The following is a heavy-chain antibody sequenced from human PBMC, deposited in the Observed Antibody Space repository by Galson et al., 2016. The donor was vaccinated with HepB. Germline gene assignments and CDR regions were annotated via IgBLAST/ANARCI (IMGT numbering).Heavy chain of an antibody. CDR2: INSDGTIS. Sequence: SLRLSCAASGFAFSSHWMHWVRQDLGKGLVWVSRINSDGTISHYADSVKGRFTISRDTAKNTMYLQINSLRAEDTAVYFCVRDHSVVPTTAYNWFDPWGRGTLVTVSS. CDR1: GFAFSSHW. CDR3: VRDHSVVPTTAYNWFDP. D-gene: IGHD4-23*01. V-gene: IGHV3-74*01. J-gene: IGHJ5*02.